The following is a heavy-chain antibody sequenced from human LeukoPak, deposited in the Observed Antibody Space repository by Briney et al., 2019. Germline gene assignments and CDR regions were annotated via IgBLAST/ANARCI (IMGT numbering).Heavy chain of an antibody. J-gene: IGHJ4*02. CDR3: ARDGWYYDSSGYFDY. Sequence: GGSLRLSCAASGFTFSSYSMNWVRQAPGKGLEWVSSISSSSSTIYYADSVKGRFTISRDNAKNSLYLQMNSLRAEDTAVYYCARDGWYYDSSGYFDYWGQGTLVTVSS. D-gene: IGHD3-22*01. CDR1: GFTFSSYS. CDR2: ISSSSSTI. V-gene: IGHV3-48*01.